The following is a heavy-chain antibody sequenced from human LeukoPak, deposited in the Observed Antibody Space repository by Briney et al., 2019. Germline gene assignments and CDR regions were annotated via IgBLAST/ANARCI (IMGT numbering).Heavy chain of an antibody. D-gene: IGHD3-9*01. J-gene: IGHJ4*02. CDR2: IDLDSSHI. CDR1: GFTFSTSA. CDR3: ARDPLRYLRVGHYDY. V-gene: IGHV3-21*01. Sequence: GGSLRLSCAASGFTFSTSAMNWLRQVPGKGLEWVSSIDLDSSHIYYAASVRGRFTISRDNARNSVYLQMNSLRVEDTAVYYCARDPLRYLRVGHYDYWGQGTLVAVSS.